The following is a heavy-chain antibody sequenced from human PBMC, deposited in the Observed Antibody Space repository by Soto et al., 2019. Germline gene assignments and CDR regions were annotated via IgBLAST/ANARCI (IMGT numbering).Heavy chain of an antibody. CDR2: IKSKTDGGTT. J-gene: IGHJ5*02. V-gene: IGHV3-15*01. Sequence: EVQLVESGGGLVKPGGSLRLYCAASGFTFSNAWMSWVRQAPGKGLEWVGRIKSKTDGGTTDYAAPVKVRFTISRDDSKNTLYLQMNSLKTEDTAVYYCTTDPVYGREPDFSPAPRAGHLFDPWGQGTLVTVSS. CDR1: GFTFSNAW. D-gene: IGHD4-17*01. CDR3: TTDPVYGREPDFSPAPRAGHLFDP.